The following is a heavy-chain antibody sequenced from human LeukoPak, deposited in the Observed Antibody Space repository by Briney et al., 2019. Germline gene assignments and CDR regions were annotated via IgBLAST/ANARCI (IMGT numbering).Heavy chain of an antibody. CDR3: AREGGRDGYNHKNRDDY. J-gene: IGHJ4*02. CDR1: GYTFTSYG. V-gene: IGHV1-18*01. D-gene: IGHD5-24*01. CDR2: ISAHKGNT. Sequence: ASVKVSCKASGYTFTSYGISWVRQAPGQGLEWMGWISAHKGNTNYAQKLQGRVTMTTDTSTSTAYMELRSLRSDDTAVYYCAREGGRDGYNHKNRDDYWGQGTLVTVSS.